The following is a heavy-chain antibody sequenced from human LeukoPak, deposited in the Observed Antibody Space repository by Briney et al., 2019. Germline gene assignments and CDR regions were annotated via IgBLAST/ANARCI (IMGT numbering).Heavy chain of an antibody. V-gene: IGHV3-30-3*01. D-gene: IGHD2-15*01. CDR3: AKDREFLSYCSGGSCYSDY. Sequence: GKSLRLSCAASGFTFSNSAMHWVRQAPGKGLEWVAFISYDGNNKYYADSVKGRFTISRDNSKNTLYLQMNSLRAEDTAVYYCAKDREFLSYCSGGSCYSDYWGQGTLVTVSS. CDR2: ISYDGNNK. J-gene: IGHJ4*02. CDR1: GFTFSNSA.